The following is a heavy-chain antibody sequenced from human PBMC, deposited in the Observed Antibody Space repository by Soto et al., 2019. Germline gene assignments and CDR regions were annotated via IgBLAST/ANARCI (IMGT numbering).Heavy chain of an antibody. V-gene: IGHV4-30-4*01. CDR2: VYYTGGS. CDR3: ARDYRSGYDN. CDR1: GGSISSGDYY. Sequence: PSETLSLTCTVSGGSISSGDYYWSWIRQPPGKGLEWIAYVYYTGGSYYNPSLKSRATISVDTSKNQFSLKVSSVTATDTAVYYCARDYRSGYDNWGQGILVT. J-gene: IGHJ4*02. D-gene: IGHD6-19*01.